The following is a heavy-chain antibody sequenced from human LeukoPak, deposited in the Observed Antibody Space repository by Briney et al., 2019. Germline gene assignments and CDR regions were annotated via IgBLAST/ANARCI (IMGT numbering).Heavy chain of an antibody. Sequence: ASETLSLTCTVSGGSISSYYWSWIRQPPGKGLEWIGYIYYSGSTNYNPSLKSRVTISVDTSKNQFSLKLSSVTAADTAVYYCARLINGDYGYYYYGMDVWGQGTTVTVSS. J-gene: IGHJ6*02. D-gene: IGHD4-17*01. CDR1: GGSISSYY. CDR2: IYYSGST. CDR3: ARLINGDYGYYYYGMDV. V-gene: IGHV4-59*08.